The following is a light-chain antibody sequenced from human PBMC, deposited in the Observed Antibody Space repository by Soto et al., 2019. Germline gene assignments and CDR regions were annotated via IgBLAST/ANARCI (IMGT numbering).Light chain of an antibody. CDR3: QESYTALWGT. J-gene: IGKJ1*01. Sequence: DIQMTQSPSSLSASVGGRVTITCRASQSISNSLNWYQQKLGKVPKVLIYGAPSLQSGVPSRFSGSGSGTDFTLTISSLQPEDFATYYCQESYTALWGTFGEGTKVDIK. CDR2: GAP. V-gene: IGKV1-39*01. CDR1: QSISNS.